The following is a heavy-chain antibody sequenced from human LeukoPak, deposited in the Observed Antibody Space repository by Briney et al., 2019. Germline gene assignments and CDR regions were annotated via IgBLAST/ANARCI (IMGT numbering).Heavy chain of an antibody. CDR3: ARTITGSLEWFGDY. V-gene: IGHV1-46*01. CDR2: INPRDATT. J-gene: IGHJ4*02. Sequence: GASVKLSCKASGYTFINYYIHWVRQAPGQGLEWVGIINPRDATTAYARKFQGTVTMTRDTSTTTVYMELNSLTFEDTAIYYCARTITGSLEWFGDYWGEGSLVTVSS. CDR1: GYTFINYY. D-gene: IGHD3-3*01.